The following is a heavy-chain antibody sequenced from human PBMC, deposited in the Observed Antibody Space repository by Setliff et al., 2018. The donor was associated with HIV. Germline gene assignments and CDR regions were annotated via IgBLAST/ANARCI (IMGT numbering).Heavy chain of an antibody. Sequence: SGPTLVNPTQTLTLTCTFSGFSLSTSGVGVGWIRQPPGKALEWRALFYWDDDKRYSPSLKSRLTITKDTSKNQVVLTMTNMDPVDTATYYCAHVLVVVAAYYFDYWGQGTLVTVSS. D-gene: IGHD2-15*01. CDR2: FYWDDDK. J-gene: IGHJ4*02. V-gene: IGHV2-5*02. CDR3: AHVLVVVAAYYFDY. CDR1: GFSLSTSGVG.